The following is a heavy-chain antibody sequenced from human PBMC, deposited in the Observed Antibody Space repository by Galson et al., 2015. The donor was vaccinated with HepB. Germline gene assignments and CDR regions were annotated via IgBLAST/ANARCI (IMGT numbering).Heavy chain of an antibody. V-gene: IGHV1-18*04. J-gene: IGHJ4*02. CDR3: ARVFHPCGSGSYFDY. D-gene: IGHD3-10*01. CDR1: GYTFTSYG. CDR2: ISAYNGNT. Sequence: SVKVSCKASGYTFTSYGISWVRQAPGQGLEWMGWISAYNGNTNYAQKLQGRVTMTTDTSTSTAYMELRSLRSDDTAVYYCARVFHPCGSGSYFDYWGQGTLVTVSS.